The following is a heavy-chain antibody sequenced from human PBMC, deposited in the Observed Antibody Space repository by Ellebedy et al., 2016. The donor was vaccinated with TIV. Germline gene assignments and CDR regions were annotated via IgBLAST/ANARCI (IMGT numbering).Heavy chain of an antibody. D-gene: IGHD1-7*01. CDR2: IGSKGYGGPT. Sequence: GGSLRLXXTASGFTFGDFAISWVRQAPGKGLEWVGFIGSKGYGGPTQYAASVKGRFTIARDDSKSIAYLQMNSLKTEDTALYYCTREAANWNYPYYYYNGMDVWGQGTTVTVSS. CDR3: TREAANWNYPYYYYNGMDV. J-gene: IGHJ6*02. V-gene: IGHV3-49*04. CDR1: GFTFGDFA.